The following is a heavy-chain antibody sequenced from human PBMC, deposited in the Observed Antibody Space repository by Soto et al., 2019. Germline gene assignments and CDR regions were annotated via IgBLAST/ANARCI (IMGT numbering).Heavy chain of an antibody. CDR1: GGTFSSYA. CDR3: AGVETMVRGVTYFYGMDV. CDR2: VIPFFGTA. D-gene: IGHD3-10*01. J-gene: IGHJ6*02. V-gene: IGHV1-69*13. Sequence: SVKVSCKASGGTFSSYAISWVRQAPGQGLEWMGGVIPFFGTAKFAQKFQGRVTITADESTSTAYMELSSLRSEDTAVYFCAGVETMVRGVTYFYGMDVWGQGXTVTVSS.